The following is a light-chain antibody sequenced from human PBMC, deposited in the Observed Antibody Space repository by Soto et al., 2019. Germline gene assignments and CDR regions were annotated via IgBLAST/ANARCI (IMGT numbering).Light chain of an antibody. CDR3: HQTAANPWT. V-gene: IGKV1-39*01. CDR1: QNIGVY. J-gene: IGKJ1*01. CDR2: AAS. Sequence: DIQMTQSPSSLSASVGDRVTITCRASQNIGVYLNWYQKKPGKAPKLLIHAASSLHRGVPSTFSGSGSGTDFALTISSLQPEDFATYYCHQTAANPWTFAQGTKVEIK.